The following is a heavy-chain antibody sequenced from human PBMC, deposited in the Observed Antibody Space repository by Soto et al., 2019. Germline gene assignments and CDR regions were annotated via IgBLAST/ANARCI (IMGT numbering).Heavy chain of an antibody. CDR2: ISGSGGSI. J-gene: IGHJ4*02. D-gene: IGHD3-3*02. Sequence: GGSLRLSCAASGFTFNNYAMSWVRQAPGKGLEWVSAISGSGGSIYYADSVKGRFTISRDNSKDTLYLQMNRLRAEDMAVYYCARQIAPVMCAALFEHWGQGTLVSVSS. CDR1: GFTFNNYA. CDR3: ARQIAPVMCAALFEH. V-gene: IGHV3-23*01.